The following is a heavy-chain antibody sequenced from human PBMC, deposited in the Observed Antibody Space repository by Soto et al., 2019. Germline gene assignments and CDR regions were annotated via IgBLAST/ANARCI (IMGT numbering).Heavy chain of an antibody. D-gene: IGHD2-2*01. J-gene: IGHJ4*02. CDR1: GLTFSSYA. Sequence: LRLSCAASGLTFSSYAMSWVRQAPGKGLEWVSAISGSGGSTYYADSVKGRFTITRDNSKNTLYLQMNSLRAEDTAVYYCAKEPDIVVVPAATGVDYWGQGTLVTVSS. V-gene: IGHV3-23*01. CDR2: ISGSGGST. CDR3: AKEPDIVVVPAATGVDY.